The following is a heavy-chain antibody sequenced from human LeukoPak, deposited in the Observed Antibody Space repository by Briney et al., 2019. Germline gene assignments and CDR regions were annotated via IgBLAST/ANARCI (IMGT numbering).Heavy chain of an antibody. CDR1: GGSISAYY. V-gene: IGHV4-59*01. D-gene: IGHD6-6*01. Sequence: PSETLSLTCTVSGGSISAYYWNWIRQPPGKGLEWIGYIYHSGSTNYNPSLQSRVTISVDTSKNQFSLNLNSVTAADTAVYYCARGGAARLHFQNWGQGTLVTVSS. CDR2: IYHSGST. J-gene: IGHJ1*01. CDR3: ARGGAARLHFQN.